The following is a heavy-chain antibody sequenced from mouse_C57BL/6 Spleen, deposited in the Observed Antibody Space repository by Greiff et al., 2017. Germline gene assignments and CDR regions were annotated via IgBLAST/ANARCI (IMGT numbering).Heavy chain of an antibody. Sequence: QVQLKQSGAELVKPGASVKISCKASGYAFSSYWMNWVKQRPGKGLEWIGQIYPGDGDTNYNGKFKGKATLTADKSSSTAYMQLSSLTSEDSAVYFCARGVTTVVAFDDWGQGTTLTVSS. V-gene: IGHV1-80*01. J-gene: IGHJ2*01. CDR1: GYAFSSYW. CDR3: ARGVTTVVAFDD. CDR2: IYPGDGDT. D-gene: IGHD1-1*01.